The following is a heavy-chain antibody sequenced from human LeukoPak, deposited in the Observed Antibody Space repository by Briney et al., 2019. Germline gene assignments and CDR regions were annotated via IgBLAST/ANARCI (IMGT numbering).Heavy chain of an antibody. J-gene: IGHJ4*02. V-gene: IGHV1-69*05. Sequence: GSSVKVSCKASGGTFSSYAISWVRQAPGQGLEWMGRIIPIFGTANYAQKFHGRVTITTDESTSTAYMELSSLRSEDTAVYYCARDPFPGQWLVLGYFDYWGQGTLVTVSS. CDR1: GGTFSSYA. D-gene: IGHD6-19*01. CDR3: ARDPFPGQWLVLGYFDY. CDR2: IIPIFGTA.